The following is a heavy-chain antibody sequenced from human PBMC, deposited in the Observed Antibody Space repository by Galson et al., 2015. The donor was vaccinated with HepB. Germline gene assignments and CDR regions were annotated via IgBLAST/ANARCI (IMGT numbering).Heavy chain of an antibody. Sequence: SCKASGYTFTDYFIHWVRQAPGQGLEWMGWINPDSGDTHFAQRFQGRVTVTRDTSISTAYMELSSLTSDDTAVYYCSRGGSTWRFDFWGQGTLVTVSS. J-gene: IGHJ4*02. V-gene: IGHV1-2*02. CDR2: INPDSGDT. D-gene: IGHD6-13*01. CDR1: GYTFTDYF. CDR3: SRGGSTWRFDF.